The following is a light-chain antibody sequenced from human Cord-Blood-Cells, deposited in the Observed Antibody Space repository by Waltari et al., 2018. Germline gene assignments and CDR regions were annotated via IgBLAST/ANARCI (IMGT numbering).Light chain of an antibody. J-gene: IGKJ2*01. CDR1: QSVSSSY. V-gene: IGKV3-20*01. CDR3: QQYGSSPPYT. Sequence: EIVLTQSPGTLSLSPGERATFSCRASQSVSSSYLAWYQQKPGQAPRLLIYGASSSATGIPNRFSGSGSGTDFTLTISRLEPEDVAVYYCQQYGSSPPYTFGQGTKLEIK. CDR2: GAS.